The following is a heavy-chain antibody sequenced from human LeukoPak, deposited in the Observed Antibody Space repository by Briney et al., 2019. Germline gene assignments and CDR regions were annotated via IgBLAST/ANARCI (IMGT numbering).Heavy chain of an antibody. J-gene: IGHJ4*02. V-gene: IGHV3-30*04. CDR1: GFTFSSYV. D-gene: IGHD3-10*01. CDR3: ARGNYFDY. Sequence: GGSLRLSCAASGFTFSSYVMHWVRQAPGKGLEWVAIISYDGSNEYYADSVKGRLTISRDNSKNTLYLQMNSLRAADTAVYYCARGNYFDYWGQGTLVTVSS. CDR2: ISYDGSNE.